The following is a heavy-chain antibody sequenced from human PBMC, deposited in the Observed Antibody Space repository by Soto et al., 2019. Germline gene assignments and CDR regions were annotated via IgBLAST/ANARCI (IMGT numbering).Heavy chain of an antibody. CDR3: ARDSPFDSSPHLNWFDP. Sequence: GASVKVSCKASGGTFSSYAISWVRQAPGQGLEWMGGIIPIFGTANYAQKFQGRVTITADESTSTAYMELSSLRSEGTAVYYCARDSPFDSSPHLNWFDPWGQGTLVTVSS. V-gene: IGHV1-69*13. D-gene: IGHD3-22*01. CDR1: GGTFSSYA. J-gene: IGHJ5*02. CDR2: IIPIFGTA.